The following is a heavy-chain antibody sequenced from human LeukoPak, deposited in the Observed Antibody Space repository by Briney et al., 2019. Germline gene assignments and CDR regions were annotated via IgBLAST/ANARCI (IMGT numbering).Heavy chain of an antibody. CDR2: ISSAGGNI. CDR1: GFTFRSYG. CDR3: AKNFLGSTSCYDY. J-gene: IGHJ4*02. D-gene: IGHD2-2*01. Sequence: GGSLRLSCAASGFTFRSYGLSWFRQAPGKGLEWVSYISSAGGNINYADSVKGRFIISRDNGKNSLYLQMNSLRAEDTAVYYCAKNFLGSTSCYDYWGQGTLVTVSS. V-gene: IGHV3-48*01.